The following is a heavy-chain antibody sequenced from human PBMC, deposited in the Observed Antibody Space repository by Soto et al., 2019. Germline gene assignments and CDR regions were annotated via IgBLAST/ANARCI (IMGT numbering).Heavy chain of an antibody. D-gene: IGHD6-13*01. CDR2: VSYDGNDN. CDR3: SRTAAASTRYYGMDG. CDR1: GFTFTSYA. Sequence: QVQLVESGGGVVQPGGSLRLSCAASGFTFTSYAMHWVRQAPGNGLEWVAAVSYDGNDNYYADFVKGRFTISRDNSKNTLNLQMDSLRPEDTDVYSCSRTAAASTRYYGMDGWGQGTTVTVS. J-gene: IGHJ6*02. V-gene: IGHV3-30*14.